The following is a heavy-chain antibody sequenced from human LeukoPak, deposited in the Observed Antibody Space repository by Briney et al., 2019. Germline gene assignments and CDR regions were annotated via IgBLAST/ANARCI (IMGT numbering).Heavy chain of an antibody. CDR1: GFSFSKYW. CDR3: ARDFDMGITPGDDFDF. D-gene: IGHD3-9*01. V-gene: IGHV3-74*01. CDR2: IKEDGTYT. J-gene: IGHJ4*02. Sequence: GGSLRLSCAASGFSFSKYWMHWVRQTPGEGLVWVARIKEDGTYTSYADSVKGRFTISRDNARNTVFLQMNSLRAEDTAVYYCARDFDMGITPGDDFDFWGQGTLVTVSP.